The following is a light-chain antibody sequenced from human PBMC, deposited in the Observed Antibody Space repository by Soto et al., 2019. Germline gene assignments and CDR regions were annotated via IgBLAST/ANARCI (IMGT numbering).Light chain of an antibody. CDR1: SSDIGGYNY. CDR3: CSYAGTNILI. V-gene: IGLV2-11*01. CDR2: DVS. Sequence: QSALTQPPSVSGSPGQSVAVSCTGTSSDIGGYNYVSWYQQHPGRATKLLIYDVSERPSGVPDRFSGSKSGYTASLTISGLQAEDEADYYCCSYAGTNILIFGGGTKLTVL. J-gene: IGLJ2*01.